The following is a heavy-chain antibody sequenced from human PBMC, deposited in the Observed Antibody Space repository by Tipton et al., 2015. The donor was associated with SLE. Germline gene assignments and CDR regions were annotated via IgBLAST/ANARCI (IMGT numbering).Heavy chain of an antibody. CDR2: IIPIFGTA. CDR1: GGTFSSYA. J-gene: IGHJ3*02. CDR3: ARSHAEGATEGMALDI. V-gene: IGHV1-69*01. Sequence: QLVQSGAEVKKPGSSVKVSCKASGGTFSSYAISWVRQAPGQGLEWMGGIIPIFGTANYAQKFQGRVTITADESTSTAYMELSSLRSEDTAVYYCARSHAEGATEGMALDIWGQGTMVTVSS. D-gene: IGHD1-26*01.